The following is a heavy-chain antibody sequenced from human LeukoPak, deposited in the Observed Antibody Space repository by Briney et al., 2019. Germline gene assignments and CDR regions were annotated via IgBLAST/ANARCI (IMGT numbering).Heavy chain of an antibody. D-gene: IGHD4-17*01. J-gene: IGHJ4*02. CDR1: GFTFSGYA. V-gene: IGHV3-30*04. CDR3: ATDYGDYEPIDY. CDR2: ISFDGTNK. Sequence: GGSLRLSCAASGFTFSGYAVHWVRRPPGRGLEWVAVISFDGTNKYYGDSVEGRFSVSRDNSKNTLYLQMNSLRPDDTAMYYCATDYGDYEPIDYWGQGTLVTVSS.